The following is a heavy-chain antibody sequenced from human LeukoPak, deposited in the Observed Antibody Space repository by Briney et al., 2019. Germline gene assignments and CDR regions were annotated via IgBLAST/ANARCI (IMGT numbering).Heavy chain of an antibody. CDR3: ARDQQWLDPARHGFDY. J-gene: IGHJ4*02. V-gene: IGHV1-18*01. D-gene: IGHD6-19*01. CDR2: ISAYNGNT. CDR1: GYTFTSNG. Sequence: GASVKVSCKASGYTFTSNGISWVRQVPGQGLKWMGWISAYNGNTNYAQKFQGRVTMTTDTSTSTAYMELRSLRSDDTAVYYCARDQQWLDPARHGFDYWGQGTLVTVSS.